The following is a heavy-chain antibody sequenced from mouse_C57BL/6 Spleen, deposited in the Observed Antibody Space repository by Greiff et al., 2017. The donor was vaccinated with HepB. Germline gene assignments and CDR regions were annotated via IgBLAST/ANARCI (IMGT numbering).Heavy chain of an antibody. J-gene: IGHJ3*01. V-gene: IGHV14-4*01. CDR2: IDPENGDT. CDR1: GFNIKDDY. D-gene: IGHD3-2*02. CDR3: TTGDSSGPAWFAY. Sequence: EVKLVESGAELVRPGASVKLSCTASGFNIKDDYMHWVKQRPEQGLEWIGWIDPENGDTEYASKFQGKATITADTSSNTAYLQLSSLTSEDTAVYYFTTGDSSGPAWFAYWGQGTLVTVSA.